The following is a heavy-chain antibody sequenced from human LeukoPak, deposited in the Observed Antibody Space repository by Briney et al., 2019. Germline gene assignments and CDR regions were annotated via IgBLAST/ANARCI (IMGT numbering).Heavy chain of an antibody. Sequence: PGGFLRLSCAASGFTFSSYAMHWVRQAPGKGLEWVAVISYDVSIKYYADSVKGRFTISRDNSKNTLFLQMNSLRAEDTAVYYSATVLRYCSGGNCYSGGLGYMDVWGKGTTVTISS. V-gene: IGHV3-30*04. D-gene: IGHD2-15*01. J-gene: IGHJ6*03. CDR3: ATVLRYCSGGNCYSGGLGYMDV. CDR1: GFTFSSYA. CDR2: ISYDVSIK.